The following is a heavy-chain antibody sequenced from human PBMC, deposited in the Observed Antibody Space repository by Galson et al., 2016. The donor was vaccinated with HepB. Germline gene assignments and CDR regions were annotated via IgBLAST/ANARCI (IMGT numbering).Heavy chain of an antibody. CDR2: ISSSSSTI. V-gene: IGHV3-48*02. CDR3: ARVVTSFDL. J-gene: IGHJ3*01. D-gene: IGHD3-16*01. Sequence: SLRLSCAASGVTFRSYSMNWVRQTPGRGLESISYISSSSSTIFYADSVKGRFTISRDNANNSLFLQMNSLRDEDTAVYYCARVVTSFDLWGQGTMVTVSS. CDR1: GVTFRSYS.